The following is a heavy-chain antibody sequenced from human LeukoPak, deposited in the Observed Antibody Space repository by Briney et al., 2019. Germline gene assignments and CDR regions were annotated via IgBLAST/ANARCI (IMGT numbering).Heavy chain of an antibody. Sequence: SETLSLTCTVSGGSISSYYWSWIRQPPGKGLEWIGYIYYSGSTNYNPPLKSRVTMSVDTSQNQFSLKLSSVTAADTAVYYCSREGSSGWYFDWGQGTLVTVSS. CDR2: IYYSGST. D-gene: IGHD6-19*01. J-gene: IGHJ4*02. CDR1: GGSISSYY. CDR3: SREGSSGWYFD. V-gene: IGHV4-59*12.